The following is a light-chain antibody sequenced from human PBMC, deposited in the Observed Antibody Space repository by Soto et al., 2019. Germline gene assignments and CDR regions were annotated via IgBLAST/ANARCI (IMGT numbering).Light chain of an antibody. V-gene: IGKV3-15*01. CDR2: GAS. Sequence: EIVMTQSPATLSVSPGERATLSCRASQSVSSNLAWYQQKPGQAPRLLIYGASTRPTGIPGRFSGSGSETEFTLTISSLQSEDFAVYYCQQYNNWPPWTFGQGTKVDIK. CDR3: QQYNNWPPWT. CDR1: QSVSSN. J-gene: IGKJ1*01.